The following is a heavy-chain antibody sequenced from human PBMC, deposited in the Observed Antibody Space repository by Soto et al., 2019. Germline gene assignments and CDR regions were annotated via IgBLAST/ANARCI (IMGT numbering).Heavy chain of an antibody. CDR2: INHLETT. J-gene: IGHJ4*02. Sequence: SETLSLTCTVSGASITFGGYSWSWIRQTPGKGLEWIGYINHLETTFYNPSFESRLTLSIDRAKNQFSLKLHSMSAADRAVYFCARGGGSDSFDYWGQGILVTVPQ. D-gene: IGHD1-26*01. CDR3: ARGGGSDSFDY. CDR1: GASITFGGYS. V-gene: IGHV4-30-2*01.